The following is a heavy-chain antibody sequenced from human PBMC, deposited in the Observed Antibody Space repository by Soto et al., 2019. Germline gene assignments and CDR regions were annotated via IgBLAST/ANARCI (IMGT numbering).Heavy chain of an antibody. CDR2: IYYSGST. D-gene: IGHD3-10*01. CDR1: GGSISSSSYY. J-gene: IGHJ5*02. CDR3: ERHIGSGSYRNNWFDP. Sequence: QLQLQESGPGLVKPSETLSLTCTVSGGSISSSSYYWGWIRQPPGKGLEWIGSIYYSGSTYYNPSLKSRVTMSVDTSKNQFSLKLSSVTAADTAVYYCERHIGSGSYRNNWFDPRGQGTLVTVSS. V-gene: IGHV4-39*01.